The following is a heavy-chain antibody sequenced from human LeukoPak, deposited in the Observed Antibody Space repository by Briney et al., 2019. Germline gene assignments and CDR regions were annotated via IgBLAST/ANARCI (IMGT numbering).Heavy chain of an antibody. CDR1: GFTFSSYW. CDR2: IKQDGSEK. V-gene: IGHV3-7*01. Sequence: GGSLRLSGAASGFTFSSYWMSWVRQGPGKELEWVANIKQDGSEKYYVDSVKGRFTISRDNAKNSLYLQMNSLRAEDTAVYYCASPTIFGVVIYYWGQGTLVTVSS. J-gene: IGHJ4*02. D-gene: IGHD3-3*01. CDR3: ASPTIFGVVIYY.